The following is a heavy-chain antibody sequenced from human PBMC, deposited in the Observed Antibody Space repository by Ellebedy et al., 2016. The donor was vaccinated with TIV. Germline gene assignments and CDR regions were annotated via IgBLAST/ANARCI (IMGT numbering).Heavy chain of an antibody. CDR2: IYYSGST. Sequence: MPSETLSLTCAVYGGSFSGYYWSWIRQPPGKRLEWIGYIYYSGSTNYNPSLKSRVTMSVDTSKNQFSLKLSSVSAADTAVYYCARHLEFYFDYWGQGNLVTVSS. D-gene: IGHD3-10*01. J-gene: IGHJ4*02. V-gene: IGHV4-59*08. CDR1: GGSFSGYY. CDR3: ARHLEFYFDY.